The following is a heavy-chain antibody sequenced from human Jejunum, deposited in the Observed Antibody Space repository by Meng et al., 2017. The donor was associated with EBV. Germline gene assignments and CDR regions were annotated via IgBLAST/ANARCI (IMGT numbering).Heavy chain of an antibody. Sequence: QVQLQESGPGLVNPSGTLSLTCASSTDFISSYEWWSWVRQPPGKGLEWLGEINQVGSTYYNPSLKSRVTISIDTSKRQFSLRLNSMTAADTAVYYCARASSERLLDYWGQGTLVTVSS. CDR2: INQVGST. CDR1: TDFISSYEW. V-gene: IGHV4-4*02. CDR3: ARASSERLLDY. J-gene: IGHJ4*02. D-gene: IGHD1-14*01.